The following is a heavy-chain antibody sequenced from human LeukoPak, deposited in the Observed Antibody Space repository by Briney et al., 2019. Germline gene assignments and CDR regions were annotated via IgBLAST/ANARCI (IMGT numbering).Heavy chain of an antibody. Sequence: GGSLRLSCTASGFNFGSDAMHWVRQAPGKGLEWVAFLWNDGTNDHYADSVKGRFTISRDNSKNTVWLQMNSLRVEDTAVYYCARNENSGWGYFDYWGQGTLVTVSS. CDR1: GFNFGSDA. V-gene: IGHV3-33*01. CDR2: LWNDGTND. CDR3: ARNENSGWGYFDY. D-gene: IGHD5-12*01. J-gene: IGHJ4*02.